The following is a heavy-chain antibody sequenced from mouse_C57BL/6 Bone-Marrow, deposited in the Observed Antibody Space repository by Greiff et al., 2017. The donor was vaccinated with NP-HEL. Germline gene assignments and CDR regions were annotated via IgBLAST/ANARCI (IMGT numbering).Heavy chain of an antibody. CDR3: ARSNWGY. J-gene: IGHJ2*01. V-gene: IGHV1-19*01. D-gene: IGHD4-1*01. Sequence: EVKLQESGPVLVKPGASVKMSCKASGYTFTDYYMNWVKQSHGKSLEWIGVINPYNGGTSYNQKFKGKATLTVDKSSSTAYMELNSLTYEDSADYYCARSNWGYWGQGTTLTVSS. CDR2: INPYNGGT. CDR1: GYTFTDYY.